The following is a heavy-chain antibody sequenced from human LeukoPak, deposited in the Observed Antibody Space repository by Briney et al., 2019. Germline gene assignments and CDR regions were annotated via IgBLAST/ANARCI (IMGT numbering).Heavy chain of an antibody. CDR1: GVSVNRANYY. CDR3: ATPRGYSSGWSGIYDY. Sequence: SETLSLACTVSGVSVNRANYYWSWIRQSPGKGLEWIGYIYYTGNTNYNPSLKSRLSISIDTSKNQFSLKLSSVTAADTAMYYCATPRGYSSGWSGIYDYWGQGALVTVSS. D-gene: IGHD6-19*01. V-gene: IGHV4-61*01. J-gene: IGHJ4*02. CDR2: IYYTGNT.